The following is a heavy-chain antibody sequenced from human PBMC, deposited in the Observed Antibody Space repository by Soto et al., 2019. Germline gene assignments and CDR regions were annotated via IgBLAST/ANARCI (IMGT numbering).Heavy chain of an antibody. Sequence: GGSLRLSCAASGFTFSTYVMTRVRQAPGKGLEWVSSISGSAGSTFYADSVKGRFTVSRDNAENSVSLQMNSLRAEDTAVYYCARDAGDGYNYYGMDVWGQGTTVTVSS. D-gene: IGHD1-26*01. V-gene: IGHV3-23*01. CDR1: GFTFSTYV. CDR3: ARDAGDGYNYYGMDV. J-gene: IGHJ6*02. CDR2: ISGSAGST.